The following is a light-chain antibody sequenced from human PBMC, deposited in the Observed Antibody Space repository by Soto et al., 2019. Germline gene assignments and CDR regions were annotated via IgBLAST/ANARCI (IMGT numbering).Light chain of an antibody. Sequence: EIVLTQSPGSLSLSPGQRATLSCRASQSVDTTFFAWYQKKPGQAPRLLIYGASKRATGIPDRFSGSGSGTDFTLIISRLDPEDLSVYYCQQYMSSVTFGQGTKVEIK. J-gene: IGKJ1*01. CDR1: QSVDTTF. CDR3: QQYMSSVT. CDR2: GAS. V-gene: IGKV3-20*01.